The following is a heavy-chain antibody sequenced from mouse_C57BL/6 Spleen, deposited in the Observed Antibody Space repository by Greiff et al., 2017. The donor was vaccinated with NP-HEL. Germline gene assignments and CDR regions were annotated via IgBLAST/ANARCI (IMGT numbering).Heavy chain of an antibody. CDR2: IDPETGGT. V-gene: IGHV1-15*01. CDR3: ARRNWDEGY. Sequence: VKLMESGAELVRPGASVTLSCKASGYTFTDYEMHWVKQTPVHGLEWIGAIDPETGGTAYNQKFKGKAILTADKSSSKAYMELRSLTSEDSAVYYCARRNWDEGYWGQGTTLTVSS. CDR1: GYTFTDYE. J-gene: IGHJ2*01. D-gene: IGHD4-1*01.